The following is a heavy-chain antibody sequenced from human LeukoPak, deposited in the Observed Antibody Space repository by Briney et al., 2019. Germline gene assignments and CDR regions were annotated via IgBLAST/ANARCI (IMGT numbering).Heavy chain of an antibody. Sequence: SGTLSHTCAVSGGSISSSNWWSWVRQPPGKGLEWIGEIYHSGSTNYNPSLKSRVTISVDKSKNQFSLKLSSVTAADTAVYYCARGGQSRYCSSTSCYDYWGQGTLVTVSS. CDR2: IYHSGST. J-gene: IGHJ4*02. V-gene: IGHV4-4*02. CDR1: GGSISSSNW. D-gene: IGHD2-2*01. CDR3: ARGGQSRYCSSTSCYDY.